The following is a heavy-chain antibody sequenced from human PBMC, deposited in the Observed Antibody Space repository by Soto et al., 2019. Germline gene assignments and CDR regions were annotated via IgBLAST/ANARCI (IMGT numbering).Heavy chain of an antibody. J-gene: IGHJ4*02. V-gene: IGHV4-31*03. CDR1: GGAISSGDYY. D-gene: IGHD4-4*01. CDR3: ARGPYSGNAIGY. CDR2: IYYSGST. Sequence: SETLSLTCTVSGGAISSGDYYWSWVRQHPGKGLEWIGYIYYSGSTYYNPSLKSRSTISLDTSKNQFSLKVTSVTVADTAVYYCARGPYSGNAIGYWGQGTPVTVSS.